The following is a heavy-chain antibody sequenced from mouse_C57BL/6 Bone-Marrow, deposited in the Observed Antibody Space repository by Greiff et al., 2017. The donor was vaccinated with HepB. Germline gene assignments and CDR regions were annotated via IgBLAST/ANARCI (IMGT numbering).Heavy chain of an antibody. Sequence: QVQLQQPGAELVKPGASVKMSCKASGYTFTSYWITWVKQRPGQGLEWIGDIYPGSGSTNYNEKFKSKATLTVDTSSSTAYMQLSSLTSEDSAVYYCAREDDGPAWFAYWGQGTLVTVSA. CDR2: IYPGSGST. CDR1: GYTFTSYW. D-gene: IGHD1-1*01. CDR3: AREDDGPAWFAY. V-gene: IGHV1-55*01. J-gene: IGHJ3*01.